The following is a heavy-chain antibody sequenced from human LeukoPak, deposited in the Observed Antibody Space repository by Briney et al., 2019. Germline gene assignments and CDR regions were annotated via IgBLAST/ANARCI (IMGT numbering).Heavy chain of an antibody. V-gene: IGHV4-59*12. CDR1: RGSISDYY. Sequence: SETLSLTCTVSRGSISDYYWSWIRQPPGEGLEWIGYIYYSGSTNYNPSLKSRVTISLDTSKNQFSLNLNSVTAADTAVYHCARDLVGATGFDNWGQGTLVTVSP. J-gene: IGHJ4*02. D-gene: IGHD1-26*01. CDR2: IYYSGST. CDR3: ARDLVGATGFDN.